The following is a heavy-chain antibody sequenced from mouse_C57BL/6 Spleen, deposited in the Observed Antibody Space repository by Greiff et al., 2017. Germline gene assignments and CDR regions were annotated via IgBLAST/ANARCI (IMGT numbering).Heavy chain of an antibody. Sequence: VQLQQSGAELVRPGASVKLSCTASGFNIKDDYMHWVKQRPEQGLEWIGWIVPENGDTDYASKFQGKATITADTSSNTAYLQLSSLTSEDTAVYYCTFNYGGFAYWGQGTLVSVSA. CDR3: TFNYGGFAY. CDR1: GFNIKDDY. CDR2: IVPENGDT. J-gene: IGHJ3*01. D-gene: IGHD1-1*01. V-gene: IGHV14-4*01.